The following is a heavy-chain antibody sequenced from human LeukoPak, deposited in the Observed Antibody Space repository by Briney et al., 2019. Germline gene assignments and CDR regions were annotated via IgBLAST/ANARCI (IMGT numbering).Heavy chain of an antibody. V-gene: IGHV4-34*01. J-gene: IGHJ4*02. CDR3: ASSRYYDFWSGYPRFDY. CDR2: INHSGST. D-gene: IGHD3-3*01. CDR1: GGPFSGYY. Sequence: PSETLSLTCAVYGGPFSGYYWSWIRQPPGKGLEWIGEINHSGSTNYNPSLKSRVTISVDTSKNQFSLKLSSVTAADTAVYYCASSRYYDFWSGYPRFDYWGQGTLVTVSS.